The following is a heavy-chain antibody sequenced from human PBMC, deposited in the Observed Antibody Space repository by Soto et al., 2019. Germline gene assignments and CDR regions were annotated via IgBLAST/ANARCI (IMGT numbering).Heavy chain of an antibody. CDR1: GGTFYTYA. D-gene: IGHD6-25*01. Sequence: QVHLVQSGAEVKRPGSSVRVSCRASGGTFYTYAFTWVRQAPGQGLEWMGGITPMIGTTKYAQKFHGRVTCSAAESASTAYMALSHQRSDDTAVYYCARGGSVMTSVFGFWGQGTLITVSS. J-gene: IGHJ4*02. V-gene: IGHV1-69*01. CDR3: ARGGSVMTSVFGF. CDR2: ITPMIGTT.